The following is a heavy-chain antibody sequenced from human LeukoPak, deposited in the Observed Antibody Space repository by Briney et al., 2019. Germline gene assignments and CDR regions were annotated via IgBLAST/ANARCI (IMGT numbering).Heavy chain of an antibody. V-gene: IGHV3-7*01. CDR1: GFTFSTYW. J-gene: IGHJ6*02. CDR2: IKEDKSEK. Sequence: GGSLRLSCAASGFTFSTYWMSWVRQAPGKGLEWVANIKEDKSEKYYVDSVRGRFTISRDNAKNSLYLQMNSLRAEDTAMYYCARVRTAWSYYGMDVWGQGTTVTVSS. CDR3: ARVRTAWSYYGMDV. D-gene: IGHD2-21*02.